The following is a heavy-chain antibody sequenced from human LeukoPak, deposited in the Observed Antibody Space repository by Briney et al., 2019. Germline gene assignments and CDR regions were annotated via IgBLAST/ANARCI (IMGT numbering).Heavy chain of an antibody. CDR1: GISFSDSW. V-gene: IGHV3-15*01. CDR3: TQTYYYEITNVNPFDY. CDR2: IKRKTDGGTT. D-gene: IGHD3-22*01. J-gene: IGHJ4*02. Sequence: GGSLRLSCTVSGISFSDSWMTWVRQAPGKGLEWVSRIKRKTDGGTTDYSSLVKGRFIISRDDSTNTLYLQMNSLKPEDTAVYFCTQTYYYEITNVNPFDYWGQGTLVTVSS.